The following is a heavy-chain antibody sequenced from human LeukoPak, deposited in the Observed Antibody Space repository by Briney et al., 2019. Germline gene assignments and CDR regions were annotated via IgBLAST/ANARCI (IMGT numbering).Heavy chain of an antibody. CDR2: MNPNSGTT. D-gene: IGHD6-13*01. V-gene: IGHV1-8*01. CDR3: AREMWDSSSWYGAFDI. Sequence: ASVRVSCKASGYTFTSYDFNWVRQAPGQGPEWIGWMNPNSGTTGYAQKFQGRVTMTRDTSISTAYMDLSSLRSEDTAVYYCAREMWDSSSWYGAFDIWGQGTMVTVSS. CDR1: GYTFTSYD. J-gene: IGHJ3*02.